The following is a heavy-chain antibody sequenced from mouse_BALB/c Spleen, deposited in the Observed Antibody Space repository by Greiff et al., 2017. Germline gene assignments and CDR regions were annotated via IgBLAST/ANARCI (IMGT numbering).Heavy chain of an antibody. D-gene: IGHD3-1*01. CDR1: GYTFTSYN. CDR2: IYPGNGDT. CDR3: ARQLAY. J-gene: IGHJ3*01. Sequence: QVQLQQPGAELVKPGASVKMSCKASGYTFTSYNMHWVKQTPGQGLEWIGAIYPGNGDTSYNQKFKGKATLTADKSSSTAYMQLSSLTSEDSAVYYCARQLAYWGQGTLVTVSA. V-gene: IGHV1-12*01.